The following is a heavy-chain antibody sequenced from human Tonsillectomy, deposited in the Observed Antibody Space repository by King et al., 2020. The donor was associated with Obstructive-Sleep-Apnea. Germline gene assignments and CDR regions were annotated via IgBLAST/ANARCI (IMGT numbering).Heavy chain of an antibody. CDR3: ARGEDDSGKYYGLDF. CDR2: INGDTGKT. Sequence: QLVQSGAEAKKPGASVKVSCKASGYTLKSYTMHWVRQAPGQRLEWMGWINGDTGKTKYSQTLQGRLTITRDTSANTAYMDLGSLRSEDTALYYCARGEDDSGKYYGLDFWGQGSLVTVSS. CDR1: GYTLKSYT. V-gene: IGHV1-3*01. J-gene: IGHJ4*02. D-gene: IGHD1-26*01.